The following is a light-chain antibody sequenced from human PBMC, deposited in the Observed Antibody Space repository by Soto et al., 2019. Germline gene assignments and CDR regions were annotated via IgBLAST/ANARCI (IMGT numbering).Light chain of an antibody. CDR2: ATS. CDR1: QSISRY. V-gene: IGKV1-39*01. J-gene: IGKJ1*01. CDR3: QQSYSLPRT. Sequence: DIQMTQSPSSLSASVGDIVTITCRASQSISRYLGWYQQKPGKAPNLLIYATSSLQSGVPSRFSGSGSGTDFTLTISSLQPEDFATYYCQQSYSLPRTFGQGTKVEIK.